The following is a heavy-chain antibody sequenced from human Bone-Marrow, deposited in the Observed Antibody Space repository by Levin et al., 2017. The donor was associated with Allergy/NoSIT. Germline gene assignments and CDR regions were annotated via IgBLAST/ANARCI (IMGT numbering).Heavy chain of an antibody. Sequence: GESLKISCAASGFTFGNYAMSWVRQAPGKGLEWVAGFRDTRYTNYADSVNGRFTISRDNYRNMFYLQMNSLRAEDTALYYGAKVKEFFWSGYDCWGQGTLVSVSS. J-gene: IGHJ4*02. CDR1: GFTFGNYA. CDR3: AKVKEFFWSGYDC. CDR2: FRDTRYT. D-gene: IGHD3-3*01. V-gene: IGHV3-23*01.